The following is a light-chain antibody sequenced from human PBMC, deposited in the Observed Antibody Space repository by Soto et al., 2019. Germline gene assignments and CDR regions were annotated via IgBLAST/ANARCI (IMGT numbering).Light chain of an antibody. J-gene: IGKJ3*01. CDR3: QQYGSSPFT. CDR2: GAS. Sequence: DIVLTQSPGTLSLSPGERATLSCRASQSVSSSYLAWYQQRPGQAPRLLMYGASSRATGIPDRFSGSGSGTDFTLTISRLEPGDFAVYYCQQYGSSPFTFGPGTKVDIK. V-gene: IGKV3-20*01. CDR1: QSVSSSY.